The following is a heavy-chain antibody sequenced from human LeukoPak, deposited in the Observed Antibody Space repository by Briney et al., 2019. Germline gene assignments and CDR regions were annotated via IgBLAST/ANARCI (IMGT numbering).Heavy chain of an antibody. CDR2: IWYDGSNK. CDR1: GFTFSSYS. CDR3: AKDWSYGELDAFDI. V-gene: IGHV3-33*06. Sequence: PGGSLRLSCAASGFTFSSYSMNWVRQAPGKGLEWVAVIWYDGSNKYYADSVKGRFTISRDNSKNTLYLQMNSLRAEDTAVYYCAKDWSYGELDAFDIWGQGTMVTVSS. J-gene: IGHJ3*02. D-gene: IGHD4-17*01.